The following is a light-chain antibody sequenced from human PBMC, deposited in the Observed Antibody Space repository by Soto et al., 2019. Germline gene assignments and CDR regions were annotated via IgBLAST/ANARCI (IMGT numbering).Light chain of an antibody. CDR3: LQDYTYPWT. CDR1: QGMRND. CDR2: AAS. J-gene: IGKJ1*01. V-gene: IGKV1-6*01. Sequence: AIPMTQSPSSLSASVGDRVTITCRASQGMRNDLSWYQHQPGKAPRLLIYAASTLQSGVPSRFSGSGSGTHFTLSISSLQPEDSATYYCLQDYTYPWTFGQGTKVEV.